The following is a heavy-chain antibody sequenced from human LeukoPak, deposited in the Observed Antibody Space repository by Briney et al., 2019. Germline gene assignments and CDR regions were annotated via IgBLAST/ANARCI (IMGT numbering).Heavy chain of an antibody. J-gene: IGHJ2*01. CDR1: GFTFSSYE. D-gene: IGHD5-12*01. V-gene: IGHV3-48*03. CDR2: ISRSGRTI. CDR3: ARVYSGSWYFDL. Sequence: GGSLRLSCAASGFTFSSYEMNWVRQAQGKGLEWVSYISRSGRTIYDADSVKGRFTISRDNAKNSLYLQMNSLRAEDTAVYYCARVYSGSWYFDLWGRGTVVTVSS.